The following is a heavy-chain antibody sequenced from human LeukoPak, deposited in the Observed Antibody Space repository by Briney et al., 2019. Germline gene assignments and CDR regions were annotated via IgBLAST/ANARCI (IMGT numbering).Heavy chain of an antibody. D-gene: IGHD3-10*01. CDR1: GGPISSHY. Sequence: SETLSLTCNVSGGPISSHYWSWIRQPAGKRLEWIGRIYTSGSTNYNPSLKSRVTMSIDASKNQFSLRLSSVTAADTAVYYCARGRRGLLWFGSFDYWGQGTLVTVSS. V-gene: IGHV4-4*07. CDR3: ARGRRGLLWFGSFDY. CDR2: IYTSGST. J-gene: IGHJ4*02.